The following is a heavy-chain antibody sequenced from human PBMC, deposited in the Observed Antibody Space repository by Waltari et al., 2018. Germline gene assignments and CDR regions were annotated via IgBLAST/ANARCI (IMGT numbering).Heavy chain of an antibody. Sequence: QVQLQESGPGLVEPSDTLSLTCTVSGGSISNYYWSWIRQSPRKRLECSGAISYSGITNCDTSITSLVTLSVDTFKNHFSLQLSCVTAADTALYYCARQGHYACWTGYCLFDYWGQGTLVTFSS. CDR1: GGSISNYY. CDR3: ARQGHYACWTGYCLFDY. J-gene: IGHJ4*02. V-gene: IGHV4-59*08. CDR2: ISYSGIT. D-gene: IGHD3-3*01.